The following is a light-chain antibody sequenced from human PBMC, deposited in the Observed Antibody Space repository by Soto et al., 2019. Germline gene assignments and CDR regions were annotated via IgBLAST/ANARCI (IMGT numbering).Light chain of an antibody. J-gene: IGKJ4*01. Sequence: EIVMTQSPATLSVSPGERATLSCRASQSVNSNLAWYQQKPGQAPRLLIYGASTRASGIPARFSGSGSGTDFTVTISSLQSEDFAVYYCQQYNNWPLGFGGGTQVDIK. V-gene: IGKV3-15*01. CDR2: GAS. CDR3: QQYNNWPLG. CDR1: QSVNSN.